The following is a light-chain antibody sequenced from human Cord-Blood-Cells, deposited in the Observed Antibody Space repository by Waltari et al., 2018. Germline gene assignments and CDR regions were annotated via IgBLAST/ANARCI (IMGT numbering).Light chain of an antibody. V-gene: IGLV4-69*01. J-gene: IGLJ3*02. CDR3: QTWGTGIRV. CDR2: LNSDGSH. Sequence: SVKLTCTLSSGHSSYAIAWHQQQPEKGPRYLMKLNSDGSHSKGDGIPDRFSGSSSGAERYLTISSLQSEDEADYYCQTWGTGIRVFGGGTKLTVL. CDR1: SGHSSYA.